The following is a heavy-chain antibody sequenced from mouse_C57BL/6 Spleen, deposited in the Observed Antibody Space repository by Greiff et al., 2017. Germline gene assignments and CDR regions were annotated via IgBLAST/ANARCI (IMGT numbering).Heavy chain of an antibody. CDR2: IYPGSGST. Sequence: VQLQQPGAELVKPGASVKMSCQASGYTFTSYWITWVKQRPGQGLEWIGDIYPGSGSTNYNEKFKSKATLTVDTSSSTAYMQLSSLTSEDSAVYYCARDGYSYYAMDYWGQGTSVTVSS. CDR1: GYTFTSYW. J-gene: IGHJ4*01. V-gene: IGHV1-55*01. CDR3: ARDGYSYYAMDY. D-gene: IGHD2-3*01.